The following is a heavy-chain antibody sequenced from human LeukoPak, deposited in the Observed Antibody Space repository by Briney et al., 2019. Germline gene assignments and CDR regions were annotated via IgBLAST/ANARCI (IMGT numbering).Heavy chain of an antibody. CDR2: IYYSGST. D-gene: IGHD3-10*01. J-gene: IGHJ4*02. CDR3: ASTMVRGLYGGSFDF. CDR1: GGSISSGDYY. Sequence: SETLSLTCTVSGGSISSGDYYWSWIRQPPGKGLEWLGYIYYSGSTYYNPSLKSRVTISVDTSKNQFSLKLSSVTAADTAVYYCASTMVRGLYGGSFDFWGQGTLVTVSS. V-gene: IGHV4-30-4*01.